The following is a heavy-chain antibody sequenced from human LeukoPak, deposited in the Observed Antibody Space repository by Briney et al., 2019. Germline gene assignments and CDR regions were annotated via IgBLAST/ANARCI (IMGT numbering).Heavy chain of an antibody. Sequence: ASVKVSCKASGYTFTSYGISWVRQAPGQGLEWMGWISAYNGNTNYAQKLQGRGTMTTDTSTSTAYMELRSLRSEDTAVYYCARDGIAARPEAFDIWGQGTMVTVSS. D-gene: IGHD6-6*01. CDR1: GYTFTSYG. V-gene: IGHV1-18*01. CDR2: ISAYNGNT. CDR3: ARDGIAARPEAFDI. J-gene: IGHJ3*02.